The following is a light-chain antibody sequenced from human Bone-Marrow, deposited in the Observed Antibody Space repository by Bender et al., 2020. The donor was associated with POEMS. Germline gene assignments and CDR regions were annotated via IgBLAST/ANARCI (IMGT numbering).Light chain of an antibody. V-gene: IGLV1-40*01. Sequence: QSVLTQPPSVSGSPGQRVTISCTGSSSNFGPNYDVHWYQQLPGTAPKLLIYGNTNRPSGVPDPFSASKSGTSAFRVITGIQAEDEADYYCEAYDNSLSGSKIFGGGTKLTVL. J-gene: IGLJ2*01. CDR3: EAYDNSLSGSKI. CDR1: SSNFGPNYD. CDR2: GNT.